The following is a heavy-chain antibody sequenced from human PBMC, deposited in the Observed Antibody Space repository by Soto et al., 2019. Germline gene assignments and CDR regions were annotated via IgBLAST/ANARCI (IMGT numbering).Heavy chain of an antibody. V-gene: IGHV5-51*03. Sequence: EVQLVQSGAEVKKPGESLRISCKASGYRFTGYWIGWVRQMPGKGLEWMGIIYPIDSDTRYSPSFRGQVTISADKSINTAYLQWSTLKASDTAMYYCARLLFQSEWQLNGGAFDIWGQGTLVTVSS. CDR3: ARLLFQSEWQLNGGAFDI. D-gene: IGHD3-3*01. CDR2: IYPIDSDT. J-gene: IGHJ3*02. CDR1: GYRFTGYW.